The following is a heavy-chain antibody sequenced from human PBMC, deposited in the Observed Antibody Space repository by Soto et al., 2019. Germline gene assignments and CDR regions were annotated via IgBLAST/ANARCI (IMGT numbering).Heavy chain of an antibody. CDR2: IYYSGST. CDR3: ARRIVGATNVWFDP. J-gene: IGHJ5*02. CDR1: GGSISSGGYY. V-gene: IGHV4-31*03. D-gene: IGHD1-26*01. Sequence: PSETLSLTCTVSGGSISSGGYYWSWIRQHPGKGLEWIGYIYYSGSTYYNPSLKSRVTISVDTSKNQFSLKLSSVTAADTAAYYCARRIVGATNVWFDPWGQGTLVTVSS.